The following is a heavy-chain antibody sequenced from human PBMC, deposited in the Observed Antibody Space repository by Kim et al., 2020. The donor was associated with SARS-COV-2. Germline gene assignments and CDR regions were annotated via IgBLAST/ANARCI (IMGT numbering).Heavy chain of an antibody. V-gene: IGHV3-30*04. CDR3: ARGIAAAGTWSLDY. J-gene: IGHJ4*02. CDR1: GFTFSSYA. CDR2: ISYDGSNK. D-gene: IGHD6-13*01. Sequence: GGSLRLSCAASGFTFSSYAMHWVRQAPGKGLEWVAVISYDGSNKYYADSVKGRFTISRDNSKNTLYLQMNSLRAEDTAVYYCARGIAAAGTWSLDYWGQGTLVTVSS.